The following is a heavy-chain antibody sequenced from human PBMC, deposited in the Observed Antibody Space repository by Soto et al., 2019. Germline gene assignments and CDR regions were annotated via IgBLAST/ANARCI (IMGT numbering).Heavy chain of an antibody. J-gene: IGHJ4*02. V-gene: IGHV3-23*01. CDR3: AKDRDTIFGLVTLFDD. CDR1: GFTFSRHA. D-gene: IGHD3-3*01. Sequence: EVQLLESGGGLVQPGGSLRLSCEASGFTFSRHAMTWVRQVPGKGLEWVSGISESGDSTDYAASVKGRFTISRDNSKNTLDLQMSSLRAEDTAVYYCAKDRDTIFGLVTLFDDWGQGTLVTVSS. CDR2: ISESGDST.